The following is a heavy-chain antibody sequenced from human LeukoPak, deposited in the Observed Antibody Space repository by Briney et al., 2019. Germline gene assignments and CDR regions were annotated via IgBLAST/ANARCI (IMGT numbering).Heavy chain of an antibody. J-gene: IGHJ3*02. Sequence: GGSLRLSCAASGFTVSSNYMSWVRQAPGKGLEWVSAISGSGGSTYYADSVKGRFTISRDNSKNTLYLQMNSLRAEDTAIYYCAREVGTPQAFDIWGQGSMVTVSS. V-gene: IGHV3-23*01. CDR1: GFTVSSNY. D-gene: IGHD1-26*01. CDR3: AREVGTPQAFDI. CDR2: ISGSGGST.